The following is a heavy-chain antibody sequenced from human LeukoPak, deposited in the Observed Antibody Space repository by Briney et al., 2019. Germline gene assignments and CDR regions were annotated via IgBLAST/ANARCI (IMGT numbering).Heavy chain of an antibody. CDR1: GFTFSSYS. CDR2: ISYDGSNK. Sequence: EGSLRLSCAASGFTFSSYSMNWVRQAPGKGLEWVAVISYDGSNKYYADSVKGRFTISRDNSKNTLYLQMNSLRAEDTAVYYCARESSGVYFDYWGQGTLVTVSS. D-gene: IGHD3-10*01. J-gene: IGHJ4*02. CDR3: ARESSGVYFDY. V-gene: IGHV3-30*03.